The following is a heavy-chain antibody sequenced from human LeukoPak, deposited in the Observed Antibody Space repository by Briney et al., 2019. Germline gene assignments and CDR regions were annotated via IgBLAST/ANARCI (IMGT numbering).Heavy chain of an antibody. Sequence: GGSLRLSCAASGFTFSGFWMSWVRQSPGKGLEWVANIKQDGSKKEYVDSVKGRFTISRDNAKNSLYLQMNSLRAEDTAVYYCARAYSSSPSSVGYWGQGTLVTVSS. V-gene: IGHV3-7*01. J-gene: IGHJ4*02. CDR2: IKQDGSKK. D-gene: IGHD6-13*01. CDR1: GFTFSGFW. CDR3: ARAYSSSPSSVGY.